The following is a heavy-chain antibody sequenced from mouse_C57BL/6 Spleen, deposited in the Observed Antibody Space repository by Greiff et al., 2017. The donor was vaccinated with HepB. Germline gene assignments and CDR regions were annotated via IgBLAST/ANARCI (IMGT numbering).Heavy chain of an antibody. CDR3: AREMGMVFDY. D-gene: IGHD2-3*01. J-gene: IGHJ2*01. V-gene: IGHV1-64*01. CDR1: GYTFTSYW. Sequence: VQLQQSGAELVKPGASVKLSCKASGYTFTSYWMHWVKQRPGQGLEWIGMIHPNSGSTNYNEKFKSKATLTVDKSSSTAYMQLSSLTSEDSAVYYCAREMGMVFDYWGQGTTLTVSS. CDR2: IHPNSGST.